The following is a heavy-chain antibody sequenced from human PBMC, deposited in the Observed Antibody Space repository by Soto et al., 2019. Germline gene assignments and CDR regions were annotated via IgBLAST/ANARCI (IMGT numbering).Heavy chain of an antibody. CDR1: RLTFIGSD. J-gene: IGHJ5*02. Sequence: GSLRLSCMVSRLTFIGSDMNWLRQAPGKVLEWISYISSSCWTSHYADSVRGRFTISRDNAKQSLFLQVDGLRANDTAVHYCVSFKEASLGGLRWFYPWGQGTLVPVSS. CDR2: ISSSCWTS. V-gene: IGHV3-11*01. D-gene: IGHD2-15*01. CDR3: VSFKEASLGGLRWFYP.